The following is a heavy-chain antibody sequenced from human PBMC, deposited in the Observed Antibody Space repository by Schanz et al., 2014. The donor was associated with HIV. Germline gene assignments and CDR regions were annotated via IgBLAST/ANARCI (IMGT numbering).Heavy chain of an antibody. V-gene: IGHV3-53*02. CDR3: ARILDYYDSSGFDY. CDR2: IFSGGDT. Sequence: VQLVETGGDLIQPGGSLRLSCSVSGFNVRSNYMTWVRQAPGKGLEWVSLIFSGGDTFYADSVRGRFSISKDNSKNTLYLQMNSLRADDTAVYYRARILDYYDSSGFDYWGQGTLVVVSS. J-gene: IGHJ4*02. CDR1: GFNVRSNY. D-gene: IGHD3-22*01.